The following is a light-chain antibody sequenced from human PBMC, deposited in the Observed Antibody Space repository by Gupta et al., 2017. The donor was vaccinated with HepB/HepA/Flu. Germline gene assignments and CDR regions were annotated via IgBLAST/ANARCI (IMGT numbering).Light chain of an antibody. V-gene: IGLV3-21*03. CDR3: QVWDSSSDNHVV. Sequence: SYVLTQPPSVSVAPGKTARSTCGGNNIGSKSVHWYQQKPGQAPVLLVYDDSDRPSGPPERFSGSNSGNTATLTISRVEAGEEADYYCQVWDSSSDNHVVFGGGTKLTVL. CDR1: NIGSKS. J-gene: IGLJ2*01. CDR2: DDS.